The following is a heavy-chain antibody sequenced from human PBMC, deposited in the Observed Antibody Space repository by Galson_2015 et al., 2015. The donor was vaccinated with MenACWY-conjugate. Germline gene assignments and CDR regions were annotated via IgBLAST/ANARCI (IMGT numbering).Heavy chain of an antibody. CDR2: ISSSSRYI. CDR3: ARVRNSLFNSSYTAGYFSDALDY. V-gene: IGHV3-21*01. D-gene: IGHD3-9*01. CDR1: GFSFSTYG. J-gene: IGHJ4*02. Sequence: SLRLSCAASGFSFSTYGMNWVRQAPGKGLEWVSAISSSSRYIYYADSAKGRFTISRDNAKKSLYLQMNSLRAEDTAVYYCARVRNSLFNSSYTAGYFSDALDYWGQGTLITVSS.